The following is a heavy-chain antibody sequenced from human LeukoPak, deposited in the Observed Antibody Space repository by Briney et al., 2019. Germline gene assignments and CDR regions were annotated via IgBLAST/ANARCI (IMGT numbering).Heavy chain of an antibody. V-gene: IGHV3-23*01. D-gene: IGHD3-10*02. CDR3: AELGITMIGGV. CDR1: GFTFSSYA. Sequence: GGSLRLSCAASGFTFSSYAMTWVRQAPGKGLEWVSAISGSGATTYYADSVKGRFTISRDNAKNSLYLQMNSLRAEDTAVYYCAELGITMIGGVWGKGTTVTISS. CDR2: ISGSGATT. J-gene: IGHJ6*04.